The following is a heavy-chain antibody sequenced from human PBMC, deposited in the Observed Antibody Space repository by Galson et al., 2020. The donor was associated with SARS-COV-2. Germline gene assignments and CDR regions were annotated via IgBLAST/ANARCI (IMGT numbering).Heavy chain of an antibody. D-gene: IGHD4-17*01. CDR3: ARVYGTLYGDYFDY. CDR1: NYW. CDR2: IYPDDPDI. Sequence: NYWIGWVRQMPGKGLEWMGMIYPDDPDIRYSPSFQGQVTISADKSISTAYLQWSSLKASDTAIYYCARVYGTLYGDYFDYWGQGTLVTVSS. J-gene: IGHJ4*02. V-gene: IGHV5-51*01.